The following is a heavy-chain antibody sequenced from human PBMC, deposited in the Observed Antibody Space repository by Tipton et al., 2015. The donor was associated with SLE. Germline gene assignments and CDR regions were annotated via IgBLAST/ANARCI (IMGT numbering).Heavy chain of an antibody. D-gene: IGHD6-13*01. J-gene: IGHJ1*01. CDR1: GASISTHY. CDR3: GRGRYGSSRYFQH. CDR2: ISYTGNT. V-gene: IGHV4-59*11. Sequence: TLSLTCTVSGASISTHYWSWIRQPPGKGLEWIGYISYTGNTNFNPPLKSRVTMSVATSKNQFSLRLTSVTAADTAMYYCGRGRYGSSRYFQHWGQGTLVTVSS.